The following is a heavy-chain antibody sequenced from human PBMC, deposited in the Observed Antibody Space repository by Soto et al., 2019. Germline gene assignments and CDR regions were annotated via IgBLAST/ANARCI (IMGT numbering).Heavy chain of an antibody. Sequence: PSETLSLTCTVSGGSIRSGDYYWSWIRQPPGKGLESIGYIYYSGSTNYNPSLKSRVTISVDRSKNQFSLKLSSVTAADTAVYYCASSHAGAHITAAVHWGQGTLVTVSS. CDR2: IYYSGST. V-gene: IGHV4-30-4*01. CDR3: ASSHAGAHITAAVH. CDR1: GGSIRSGDYY. D-gene: IGHD6-13*01. J-gene: IGHJ4*02.